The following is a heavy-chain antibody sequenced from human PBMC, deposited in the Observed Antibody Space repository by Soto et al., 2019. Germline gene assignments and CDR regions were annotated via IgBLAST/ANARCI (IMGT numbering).Heavy chain of an antibody. CDR3: VKDRDSSRSTGSAFDI. V-gene: IGHV3-64D*06. CDR2: ISSNGGST. Sequence: GGSLRLSCSASGFTFSSYAMHWVRQAPGKGLEYVSAISSNGGSTYYADSVKGRFTISRDNSKNTLYLQMSSLRAEDTAVYYCVKDRDSSRSTGSAFDIWGQGTMVTVSS. D-gene: IGHD3-22*01. J-gene: IGHJ3*02. CDR1: GFTFSSYA.